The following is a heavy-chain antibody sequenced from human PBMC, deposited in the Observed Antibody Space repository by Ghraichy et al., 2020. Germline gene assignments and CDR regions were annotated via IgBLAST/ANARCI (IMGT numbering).Heavy chain of an antibody. CDR2: TYYRSKWSN. V-gene: IGHV6-1*01. CDR1: GDSVSSNSFT. CDR3: ARGDLTKRGFEF. J-gene: IGHJ4*02. Sequence: SQTLSLTCAISGDSVSSNSFTWNWIRQSPSRGLEWLGRTYYRSKWSNDYAVSVKSRMTINPDTSKNQFSLQLNSVTPDDTAVYYCARGDLTKRGFEFWGRGTLVTVSS. D-gene: IGHD3-9*01.